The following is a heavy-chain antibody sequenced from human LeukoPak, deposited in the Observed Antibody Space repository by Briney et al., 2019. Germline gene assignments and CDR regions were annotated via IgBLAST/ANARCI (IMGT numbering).Heavy chain of an antibody. Sequence: ASVKVSCKASGYTFTSYDINWVRQATGQGLEWMGWMNPNSGNTGYAQKFQGRVTMTRNISISTAYMELSSLRSEDTAVYYCARGRGWLPQNDYWGQGTLVTVSS. V-gene: IGHV1-8*01. D-gene: IGHD5-24*01. CDR1: GYTFTSYD. J-gene: IGHJ4*02. CDR3: ARGRGWLPQNDY. CDR2: MNPNSGNT.